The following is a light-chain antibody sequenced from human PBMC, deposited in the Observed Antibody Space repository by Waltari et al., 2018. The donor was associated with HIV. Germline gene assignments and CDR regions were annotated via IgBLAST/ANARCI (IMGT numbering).Light chain of an antibody. CDR1: SSDVGGYNY. J-gene: IGLJ1*01. V-gene: IGLV2-11*01. Sequence: QSALTQPRSVSGSPGQSVTISCTGTSSDVGGYNYVSWYQQHPGKAPKLMIYDVSKRPYGVPERVSGSKSGNTASLTISGLQAEDEADFYCCSYVGSYTYVFGTGTKVTVL. CDR2: DVS. CDR3: CSYVGSYTYV.